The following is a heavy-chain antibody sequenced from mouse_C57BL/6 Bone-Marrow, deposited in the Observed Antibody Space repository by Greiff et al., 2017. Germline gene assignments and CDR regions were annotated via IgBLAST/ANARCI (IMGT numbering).Heavy chain of an antibody. CDR1: GYTFTDYY. V-gene: IGHV1-77*01. Sequence: LVEPGASVKISCKASGYTFTDYYINWVKQRPGQGLEWIGWIFPGSGSTYYNEKFKGKATLTADKSSSTAYMQLNSLTSEDSAVYFCARSSLYRGFAYWGQGTLVTVSA. CDR2: IFPGSGST. J-gene: IGHJ3*01. CDR3: ARSSLYRGFAY. D-gene: IGHD2-14*01.